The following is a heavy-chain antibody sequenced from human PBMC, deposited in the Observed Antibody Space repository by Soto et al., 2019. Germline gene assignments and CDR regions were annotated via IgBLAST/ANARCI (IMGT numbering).Heavy chain of an antibody. CDR2: INAGNGNT. D-gene: IGHD2-2*01. CDR3: ARDRGLPAASVRWFDP. CDR1: GYTFTSYA. Sequence: ASVKVSCKAFGYTFTSYAMHWVRQAPGQRLEWMGWINAGNGNTKYSQKFQGRVTITRDTSASTAYMELSSLRSEDTAVYYCARDRGLPAASVRWFDPWGQGTLVTVSS. J-gene: IGHJ5*02. V-gene: IGHV1-3*01.